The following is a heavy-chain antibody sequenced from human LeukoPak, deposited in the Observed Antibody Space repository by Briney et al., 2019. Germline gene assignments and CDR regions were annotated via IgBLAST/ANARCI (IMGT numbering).Heavy chain of an antibody. V-gene: IGHV4-39*07. CDR3: ARGGRLLGKFDY. CDR1: GGSISSSSYY. Sequence: SETLSLSCTVSGGSISSSSYYWGWIRQPPGKGLEWIGSIYYSGSTYYNPSLKSRVTISVATSTNQFSLKLSSVTAADTAVYFCARGGRLLGKFDYWGQGTLVTVSS. D-gene: IGHD3-22*01. CDR2: IYYSGST. J-gene: IGHJ4*02.